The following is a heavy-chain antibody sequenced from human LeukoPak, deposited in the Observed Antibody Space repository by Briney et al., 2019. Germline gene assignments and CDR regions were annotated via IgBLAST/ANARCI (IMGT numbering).Heavy chain of an antibody. Sequence: GGSLRLSCAATGLTFSSYAMSWVRQAPGKGLEWVSAISGSGGSTYYADSVKGRFTISRDNSKNTLYLQMNSLRAEDTAVYYCAKVVIGSSSWGGYYFDYWGQGTLVTVSS. J-gene: IGHJ4*02. CDR2: ISGSGGST. CDR3: AKVVIGSSSWGGYYFDY. CDR1: GLTFSSYA. D-gene: IGHD6-6*01. V-gene: IGHV3-23*01.